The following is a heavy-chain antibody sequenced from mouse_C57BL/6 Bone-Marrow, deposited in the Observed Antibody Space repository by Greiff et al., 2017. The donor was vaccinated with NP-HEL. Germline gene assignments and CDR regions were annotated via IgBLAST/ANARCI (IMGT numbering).Heavy chain of an antibody. D-gene: IGHD1-1*01. J-gene: IGHJ2*01. V-gene: IGHV1-81*01. CDR1: GYTFTSYG. CDR2: IYPRSGNT. CDR3: ARRDYYGSSYYFDY. Sequence: VKLKQSGAELARPGASVKLSCKASGYTFTSYGISWVKQRTGQGLEWIGEIYPRSGNTYYNEKFKGKATLTADKSSSTAYMELRSLTSEDSAVYFCARRDYYGSSYYFDYWGQGTTLTVSS.